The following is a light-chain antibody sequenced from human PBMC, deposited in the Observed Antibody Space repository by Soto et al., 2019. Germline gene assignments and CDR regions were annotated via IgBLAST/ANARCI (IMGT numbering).Light chain of an antibody. CDR2: GAS. CDR1: QSVSSSY. CDR3: QHFGGTTFT. V-gene: IGKV3-20*01. Sequence: EIVLTQSPGTLSLSPGEGATLSCRASQSVSSSYIAWYQQRPGQTPSLLIYGASTRATGIPVRFSGSGSGTHFTLTISRLEPGDFAVYYCQHFGGTTFTFGQGTRLEIK. J-gene: IGKJ5*01.